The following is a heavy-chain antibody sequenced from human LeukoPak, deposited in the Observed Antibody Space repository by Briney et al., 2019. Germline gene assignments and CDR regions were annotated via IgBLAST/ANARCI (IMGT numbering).Heavy chain of an antibody. CDR3: AKDRRDGYCRGGSCSPVDY. Sequence: GGSLRLSCAASGFTFSSYAMSWVRQAPGKGLEWVSAMSGSGGSTYYADSWKGRFTISRDNSKNPLYLQMNSLRAEDTAVYYCAKDRRDGYCRGGSCSPVDYWGQGTLVTVSS. J-gene: IGHJ4*02. CDR1: GFTFSSYA. D-gene: IGHD2-15*01. V-gene: IGHV3-23*01. CDR2: MSGSGGST.